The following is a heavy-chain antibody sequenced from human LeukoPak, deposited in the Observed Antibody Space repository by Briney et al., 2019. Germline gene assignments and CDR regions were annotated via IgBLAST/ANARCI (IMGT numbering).Heavy chain of an antibody. J-gene: IGHJ6*03. V-gene: IGHV1-69*05. D-gene: IGHD6-13*01. CDR1: GGTFSSYA. CDR3: ARVNRSASSSWYGYYYYMDV. CDR2: IIPIFGTA. Sequence: ASVKVSCKASGGTFSSYAISWVRQAPGQGLEWMGGIIPIFGTANYAQKFQGRVTITTDESTSTAYMELSSLRSEDTAVYYCARVNRSASSSWYGYYYYMDVWGKGTTVTVSS.